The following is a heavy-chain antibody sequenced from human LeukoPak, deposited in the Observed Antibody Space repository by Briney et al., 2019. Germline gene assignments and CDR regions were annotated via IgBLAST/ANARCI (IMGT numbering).Heavy chain of an antibody. V-gene: IGHV4-59*11. Sequence: SETLSLTCTVPGGSISSHYWSWIRQPPGKELEWIGYIYYSGSTNYNPSLKSRVTLSVDTSRDQFSLKLSSVTAADSAVYYCARVQNGYSYGRFDYWGQGTLVSVSS. CDR3: ARVQNGYSYGRFDY. CDR2: IYYSGST. J-gene: IGHJ4*02. D-gene: IGHD5-18*01. CDR1: GGSISSHY.